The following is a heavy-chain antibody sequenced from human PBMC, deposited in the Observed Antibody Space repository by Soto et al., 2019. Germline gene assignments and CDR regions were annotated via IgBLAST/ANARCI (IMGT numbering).Heavy chain of an antibody. D-gene: IGHD5-12*01. V-gene: IGHV4-31*03. CDR3: ARVDGYDFRWFDP. Sequence: QVQLQESGPGLVKPSQTLSLTCTVSGGSISSGGYYWSWIRQHPGKGLEWIGYIYYSGSTYYNPSLKNRVTISVDTSKNQFSRKLSSVTAADTAVYYCARVDGYDFRWFDPWGQGTLVTVSS. CDR1: GGSISSGGYY. CDR2: IYYSGST. J-gene: IGHJ5*02.